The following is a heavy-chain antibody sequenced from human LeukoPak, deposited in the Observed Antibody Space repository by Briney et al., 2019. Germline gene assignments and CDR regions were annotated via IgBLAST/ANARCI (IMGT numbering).Heavy chain of an antibody. CDR2: ISGSGGST. Sequence: GGSLRLSCAASGFTFSSYAMRWVRQAPGKGLEWVSAISGSGGSTYYADSVKGRFTISRDNSKNTLYLQMNSLRAEDTAVYYCAKRVYYDFWSGPNWFDPWGQGTLVTVSS. CDR1: GFTFSSYA. V-gene: IGHV3-23*01. J-gene: IGHJ5*02. CDR3: AKRVYYDFWSGPNWFDP. D-gene: IGHD3-3*01.